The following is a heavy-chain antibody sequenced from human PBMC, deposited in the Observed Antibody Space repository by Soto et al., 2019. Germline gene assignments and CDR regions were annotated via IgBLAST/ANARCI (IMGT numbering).Heavy chain of an antibody. J-gene: IGHJ5*02. D-gene: IGHD5-18*01. Sequence: AAVEVSCKASGGTFSSYTISWVRQAPGQGLEWMGRIIPILGIANYAQKFQGRVTITADKSTSTAYMELSSLRSEDTAVYYCASDTAMAYWFDPWGQGTLVTVSS. CDR3: ASDTAMAYWFDP. V-gene: IGHV1-69*02. CDR1: GGTFSSYT. CDR2: IIPILGIA.